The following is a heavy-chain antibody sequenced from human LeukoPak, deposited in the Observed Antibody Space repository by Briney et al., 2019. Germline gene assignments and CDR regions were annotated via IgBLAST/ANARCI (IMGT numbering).Heavy chain of an antibody. CDR1: GFTFSDYY. D-gene: IGHD3-10*01. V-gene: IGHV3-23*01. CDR2: ISGSGGST. CDR3: AKEGQRSSGSYYVY. Sequence: PGGSLRLSCAASGFTFSDYYMSWIRQAPGKGLEWVSAISGSGGSTYYADSVKGRFTISRDNSKNTLYLQMNSLRAEDTAVYYCAKEGQRSSGSYYVYWGQGTLVTVSS. J-gene: IGHJ4*02.